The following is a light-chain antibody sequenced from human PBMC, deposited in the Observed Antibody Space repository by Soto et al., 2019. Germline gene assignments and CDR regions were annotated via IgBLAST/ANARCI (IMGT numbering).Light chain of an antibody. V-gene: IGKV3-15*01. J-gene: IGKJ3*01. CDR1: QSVSGN. CDR2: AAS. Sequence: EIVMTQSPATLSVSPGERATLSCSASQSVSGNLAWYQQKPGQAPRLLIYAASTRATGIPARFSGSGSGTEFTLTISSLQSEDVAVYYCQQYNNWPPITFGPGTKVDIK. CDR3: QQYNNWPPIT.